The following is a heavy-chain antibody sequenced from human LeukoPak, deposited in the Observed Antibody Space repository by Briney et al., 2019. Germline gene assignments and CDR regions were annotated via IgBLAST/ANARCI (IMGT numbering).Heavy chain of an antibody. CDR1: GFTVSSSY. V-gene: IGHV3-53*01. CDR2: FYRGDST. Sequence: GGSLRLSCAASGFTVSSSYMYWVRQAPGKGLEWVSFFYRGDSTYYAESVRGRFTISRDNSKNTLYLQMNSLRAEDTAVHYCAKDYYYNSSGFPGEFDYWGQGTLVTVSS. CDR3: AKDYYYNSSGFPGEFDY. J-gene: IGHJ4*02. D-gene: IGHD3-22*01.